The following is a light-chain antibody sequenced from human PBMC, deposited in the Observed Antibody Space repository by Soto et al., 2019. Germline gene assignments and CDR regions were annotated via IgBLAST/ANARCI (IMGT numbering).Light chain of an antibody. V-gene: IGKV3-15*01. CDR2: GAS. CDR1: QSVNIN. J-gene: IGKJ1*01. CDR3: QQYNKWPRT. Sequence: EIVMTQSPATLSGSPGERATLYCGASQSVNINLAWYQQKPGQAPRLLIFGASSRANGIPARFSGSGSGTEFTLTISNLQTEDFAVYYCQQYNKWPRTFGQGTKVEIK.